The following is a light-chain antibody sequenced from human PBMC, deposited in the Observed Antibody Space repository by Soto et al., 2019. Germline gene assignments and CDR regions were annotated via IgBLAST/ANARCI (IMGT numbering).Light chain of an antibody. V-gene: IGKV3-20*01. CDR1: QNVYINS. J-gene: IGKJ3*01. CDR3: QQYGDSPLT. CDR2: GAS. Sequence: EVVLTQSPGTLSLSPGERATLSCRASQNVYINSLAWYQQKPGQPPRLLIYGASTRSAAIPDRFSGSGSGADFCLSIDGLEPEDCANYYCQQYGDSPLTFGPGTRVD.